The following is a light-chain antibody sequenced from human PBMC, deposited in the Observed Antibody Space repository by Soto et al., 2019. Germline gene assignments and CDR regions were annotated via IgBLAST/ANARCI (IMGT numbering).Light chain of an antibody. V-gene: IGKV4-1*01. CDR3: QHYNSYSEA. Sequence: DIVMTQSPDSLAVSLGERATINCKSSQSVLYSSNNKNYLAWYHQKPGQAPRLLIYDASNRATGIPARFSGSGSGTEFTLTISSLQPDDFATYYCQHYNSYSEAFGQGTKV. J-gene: IGKJ1*01. CDR1: QSVLYSSNNKNY. CDR2: DAS.